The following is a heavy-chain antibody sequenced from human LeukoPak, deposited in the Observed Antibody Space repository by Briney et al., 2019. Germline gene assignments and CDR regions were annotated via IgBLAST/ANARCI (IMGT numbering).Heavy chain of an antibody. CDR3: ARVDYGDYGFDY. CDR1: GFTFSSYA. J-gene: IGHJ4*02. V-gene: IGHV3-66*01. CDR2: IYSGGST. Sequence: GGSLRLSCAASGFTFSSYAMTWVRQAPGKGLEWVSVIYSGGSTYYADSVKGRFTISRDNSKNTLYLQMNSLRAEDTAVYYCARVDYGDYGFDYWGQGTLVTVSS. D-gene: IGHD4-17*01.